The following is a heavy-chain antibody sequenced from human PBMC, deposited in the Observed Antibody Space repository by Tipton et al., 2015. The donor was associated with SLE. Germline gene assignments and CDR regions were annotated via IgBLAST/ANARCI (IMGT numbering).Heavy chain of an antibody. CDR3: ASRELRFLEFGYYSYGVDV. V-gene: IGHV4-34*01. Sequence: TLSLTCAVYGGSFSGNHWSWIRQPPGKGLEGIGEINHSGSTNYNPSLKSRVTISIDTSKNQFSLKLTSVTAADTAVYYCASRELRFLEFGYYSYGVDVWGHGTTVTVSS. J-gene: IGHJ6*02. CDR1: GGSFSGNH. CDR2: INHSGST. D-gene: IGHD3-3*01.